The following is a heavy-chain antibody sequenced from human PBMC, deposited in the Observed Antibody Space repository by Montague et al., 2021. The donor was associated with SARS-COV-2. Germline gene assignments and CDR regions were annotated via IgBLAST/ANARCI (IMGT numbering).Heavy chain of an antibody. CDR2: ISYDGSNK. CDR3: ARDNYDYVWGSYRYIY. D-gene: IGHD3-16*02. V-gene: IGHV3-30*04. Sequence: SLRLSCAASGFTFSSYAMHWVRQAPGKGLEWVAVISYDGSNKYYADSVKGRFTISGDNSKNTLYLQMNSLRVEDTAVYYCARDNYDYVWGSYRYIYWGQGTLVTVSS. CDR1: GFTFSSYA. J-gene: IGHJ4*02.